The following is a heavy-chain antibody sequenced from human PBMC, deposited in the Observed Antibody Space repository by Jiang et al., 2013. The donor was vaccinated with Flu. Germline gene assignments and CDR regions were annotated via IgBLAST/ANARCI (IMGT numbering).Heavy chain of an antibody. D-gene: IGHD6-19*01. Sequence: SGAEVKKPGASVKVSCKASGYSFTSYYMHWVRQAPGQGLEWMAIINPSSDDRSYAQKFQDRVTMTRDTSTSTVYMELSRLRSEDTAMYYCARSAGYSSGCDHWGQGTLVTVSS. CDR2: INPSSDDR. V-gene: IGHV1-46*01. J-gene: IGHJ4*02. CDR3: ARSAGYSSGCDH. CDR1: GYSFTSYY.